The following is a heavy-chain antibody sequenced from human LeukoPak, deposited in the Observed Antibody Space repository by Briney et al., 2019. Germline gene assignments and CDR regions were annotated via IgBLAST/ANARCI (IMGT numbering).Heavy chain of an antibody. V-gene: IGHV3-21*01. J-gene: IGHJ6*02. CDR1: GFTFSSYS. CDR2: IGSSSSYI. D-gene: IGHD3-3*01. CDR3: ARDGVGISEYYYYGMDV. Sequence: GGSLRLSCAASGFTFSSYSMNWVRQAPGKGLEWVSSIGSSSSYIYYADSVKGRFTISRDNAKNSLYLQMNSLRAEDTAVYYCARDGVGISEYYYYGMDVWGQGTTVTVSS.